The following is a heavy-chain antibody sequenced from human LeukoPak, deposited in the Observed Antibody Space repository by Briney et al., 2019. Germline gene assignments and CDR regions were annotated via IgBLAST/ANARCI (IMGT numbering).Heavy chain of an antibody. CDR3: ARGGYGYNFDY. Sequence: HWASVKVSCKASGYTFTGYYMHWVRQAPGQGLEWMGIINPSGGSTSYAQKFQGRVTMTRDMSTSTVYMELSSLRSEDTAVYYCARGGYGYNFDYWGQGTLVTVSS. CDR2: INPSGGST. D-gene: IGHD5-24*01. V-gene: IGHV1-46*01. J-gene: IGHJ4*02. CDR1: GYTFTGYY.